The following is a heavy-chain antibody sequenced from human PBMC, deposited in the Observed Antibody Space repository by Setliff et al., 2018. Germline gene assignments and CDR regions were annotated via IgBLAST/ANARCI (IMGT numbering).Heavy chain of an antibody. CDR1: GYTFTTYG. CDR2: TSAYNDNT. Sequence: ASVKVSCKASGYTFTTYGIIWVRQAPGQGLEWMGWTSAYNDNTNYAQRFQDRVTMTTDTSTGTAYMELRSLTSDDTAVYYCAREGRRYYDSSGYYYDPYYYYYMDVWGKGTTVTVSS. V-gene: IGHV1-18*01. D-gene: IGHD3-22*01. CDR3: AREGRRYYDSSGYYYDPYYYYYMDV. J-gene: IGHJ6*03.